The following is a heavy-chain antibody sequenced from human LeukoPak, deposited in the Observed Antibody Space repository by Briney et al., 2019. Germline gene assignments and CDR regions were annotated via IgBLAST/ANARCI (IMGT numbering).Heavy chain of an antibody. CDR3: AKDRYYDSSGYEDY. V-gene: IGHV3-30*18. CDR1: GFTFSSYG. Sequence: GGSLRLSCAASGFTFSSYGMHWVRQAPGKGLEWVAVISYDGSNKYYADSVKGRFTISRDNSKNTPYLQTNSLRAEDTAVYYCAKDRYYDSSGYEDYWGQGTLVTVSS. J-gene: IGHJ4*02. D-gene: IGHD3-22*01. CDR2: ISYDGSNK.